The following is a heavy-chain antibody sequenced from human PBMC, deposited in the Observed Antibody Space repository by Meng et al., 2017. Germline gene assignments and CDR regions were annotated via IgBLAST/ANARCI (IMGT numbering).Heavy chain of an antibody. CDR2: AYYRNKWYH. CDR1: CDMVSSNSAA. D-gene: IGHD1-26*01. Sequence: IQLVQARRGLVKASYTASVFCDTSCDMVSSNSAAGQWLRQFPSRDVEWMDRAYYRNKWYHDYADSVKTRISIDTDTSKHQSDQKLMYVTPEESAVYYCPRGYYCFDSWGQRTLVTVSS. CDR3: PRGYYCFDS. J-gene: IGHJ4*02. V-gene: IGHV6-1*01.